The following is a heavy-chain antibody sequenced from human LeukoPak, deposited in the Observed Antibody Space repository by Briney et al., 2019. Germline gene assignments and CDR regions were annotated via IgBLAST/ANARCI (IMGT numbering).Heavy chain of an antibody. V-gene: IGHV7-4-1*02. D-gene: IGHD3-10*01. CDR1: GYTFTSYA. J-gene: IGHJ5*02. Sequence: PEASVKVSCKASGYTFTSYAMNWVRQAPGQGLEWMGWINTNTGNPTYAQGFTGRFVFSLDTSVSTAYLQISSLKAEDTAVYYCARESMVRGVIWFDPWGQGTLVTVSS. CDR3: ARESMVRGVIWFDP. CDR2: INTNTGNP.